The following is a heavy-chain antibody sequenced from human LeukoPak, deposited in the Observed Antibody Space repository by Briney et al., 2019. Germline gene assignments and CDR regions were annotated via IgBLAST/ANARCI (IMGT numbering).Heavy chain of an antibody. D-gene: IGHD6-19*01. J-gene: IGHJ4*02. CDR3: AKAKDSTGWYYFDY. CDR1: GFTFSSYA. CDR2: IIGSGGST. Sequence: GGSLRLSCVASGFTFSSYAMTWVRQAPGKGLEWVSTIIGSGGSTYYADSVKGRFTISRDNSKNTLYLQMNSLRAEDTAIYYCAKAKDSTGWYYFDYWGQGTLVTVSS. V-gene: IGHV3-23*01.